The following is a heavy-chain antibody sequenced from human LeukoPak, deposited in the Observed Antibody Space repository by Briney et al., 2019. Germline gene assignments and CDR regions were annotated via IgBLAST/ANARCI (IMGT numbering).Heavy chain of an antibody. D-gene: IGHD3-10*01. CDR2: IYSDGNT. CDR3: ARPTMLRGVPDY. J-gene: IGHJ4*02. V-gene: IGHV3-53*01. Sequence: GGSLRLSCAASGFTVSSNYMNWVRQAPGKGLEWVSLIYSDGNTYYADSVKGRFTVSRDNSKNTLYLQMNSLRAEDTAVYYCARPTMLRGVPDYWGQGTLVTVSS. CDR1: GFTVSSNY.